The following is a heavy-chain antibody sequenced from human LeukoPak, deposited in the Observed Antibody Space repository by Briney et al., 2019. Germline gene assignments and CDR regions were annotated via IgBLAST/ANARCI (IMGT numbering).Heavy chain of an antibody. Sequence: ASVKVSCKVSGYTLTELSIHWVRPAPGKGRGWMGGFDPEDGETIYAQKFQGRVTMPEDTSTDTAYMELSSLRSEDTAVYYCAASIVVVPAGLFDDFDYWGQGTLVTVSS. D-gene: IGHD2-2*01. CDR1: GYTLTELS. J-gene: IGHJ4*02. CDR3: AASIVVVPAGLFDDFDY. V-gene: IGHV1-24*01. CDR2: FDPEDGET.